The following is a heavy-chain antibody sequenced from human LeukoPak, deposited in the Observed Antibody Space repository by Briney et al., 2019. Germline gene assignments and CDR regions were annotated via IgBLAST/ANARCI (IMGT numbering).Heavy chain of an antibody. D-gene: IGHD3-10*01. J-gene: IGHJ6*02. CDR1: GYTFDRFD. V-gene: IGHV1-2*02. Sequence: GASVKVSCKASGYTFDRFDINWVRQAPGQGLEWMGWINPNSGGTNYAQKFQGRVTMTRDTSIGTAYLEISRLKSDDTAVYYCARDLYYASGGFHYYYYGLDVWGQGTTVTVSS. CDR2: INPNSGGT. CDR3: ARDLYYASGGFHYYYYGLDV.